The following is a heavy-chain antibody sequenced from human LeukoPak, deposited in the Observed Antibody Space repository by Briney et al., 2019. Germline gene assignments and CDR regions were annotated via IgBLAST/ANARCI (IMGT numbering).Heavy chain of an antibody. CDR1: GYNFTDYG. CDR2: VSGYNGYT. D-gene: IGHD4-11*01. CDR3: ARDKAVTTELTQYFQH. V-gene: IGHV1-18*01. J-gene: IGHJ1*01. Sequence: GASVKVSCKTSGYNFTDYGISWVRQAPGQGLEWMGWVSGYNGYTNYAQQPQFRVTMTTDSSTSTAYMELRSLRSDDTAVYYCARDKAVTTELTQYFQHWGQGTLVTVSS.